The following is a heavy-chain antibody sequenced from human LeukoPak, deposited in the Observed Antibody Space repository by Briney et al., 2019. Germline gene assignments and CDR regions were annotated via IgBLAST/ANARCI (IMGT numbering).Heavy chain of an antibody. CDR2: INQDGGEK. V-gene: IGHV3-7*01. D-gene: IGHD6-13*01. CDR1: GFTFSSYA. J-gene: IGHJ4*02. Sequence: PGGSLRLSCAASGFTFSSYAMSWVRQAPGKGLEWVANINQDGGEKFYVDSVKGQFTISRDNAKTTLYLQMDSLRVEDTAVYYCARGQYTTSWFSSRDWGQGTLVTVSS. CDR3: ARGQYTTSWFSSRD.